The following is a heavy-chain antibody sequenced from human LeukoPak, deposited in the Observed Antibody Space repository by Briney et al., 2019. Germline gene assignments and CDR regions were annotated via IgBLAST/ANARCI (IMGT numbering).Heavy chain of an antibody. V-gene: IGHV4-31*03. Sequence: SETLSLTCTVSGGSISSGGYYWSWIRQHPGKGLEWIGYIYYSGSTYYNPSLKSRVTISVDTSKNQFSLKLSSMTAADTAVYYCARKSDYGDYLDYWGQGTLVTVSS. CDR2: IYYSGST. CDR3: ARKSDYGDYLDY. J-gene: IGHJ4*02. D-gene: IGHD4-17*01. CDR1: GGSISSGGYY.